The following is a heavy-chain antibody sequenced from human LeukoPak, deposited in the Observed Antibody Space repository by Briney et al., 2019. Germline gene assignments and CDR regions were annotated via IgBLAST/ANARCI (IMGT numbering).Heavy chain of an antibody. V-gene: IGHV3-48*03. CDR3: ARHRGSGSYQAFDY. CDR2: ISSSGNSK. CDR1: GFTFSSYE. J-gene: IGHJ4*02. Sequence: PGGSLRLSCATSGFTFSSYEMNWVRQAPGKGLEWVSHISSSGNSKYYADSVKGRFTISRDNAKNSLYLQMNSLRAEDTALYYCARHRGSGSYQAFDYWGQGTLVTVSS. D-gene: IGHD3-10*01.